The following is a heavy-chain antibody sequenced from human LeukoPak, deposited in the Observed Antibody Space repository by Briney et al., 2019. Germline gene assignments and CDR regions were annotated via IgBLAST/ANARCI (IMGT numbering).Heavy chain of an antibody. Sequence: ASVKVSCKASGYTFTGYYMHWVRQAPGQGLEWMGRINPNSGDTNYAQKFQGRVTMTRDTSISPAYMELGRLRSDDTAVYYCARDAVAATPGFLYYYYYMDVWGKGTTVTVSS. V-gene: IGHV1-2*06. CDR3: ARDAVAATPGFLYYYYYMDV. D-gene: IGHD2-15*01. CDR2: INPNSGDT. CDR1: GYTFTGYY. J-gene: IGHJ6*03.